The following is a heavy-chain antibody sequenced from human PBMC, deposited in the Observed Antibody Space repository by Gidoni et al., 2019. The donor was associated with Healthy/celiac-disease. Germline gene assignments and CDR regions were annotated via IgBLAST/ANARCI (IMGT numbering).Heavy chain of an antibody. CDR1: GATFSSYA. CDR3: AREGLRYHAFDI. V-gene: IGHV1-69*09. D-gene: IGHD4-17*01. CDR2: IIPILGIA. Sequence: QVQLLQSGAAVTTPGSSVQVSCTASGATFSSYAISWVRQAPGQGLAWMGRIIPILGIANYAQKFQGRVTITADKSTSTAYMELSSLRSEDTAVYYCAREGLRYHAFDIWGQGTMVTVSS. J-gene: IGHJ3*02.